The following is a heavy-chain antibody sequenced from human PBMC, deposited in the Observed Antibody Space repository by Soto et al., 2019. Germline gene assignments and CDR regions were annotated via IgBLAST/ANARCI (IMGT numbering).Heavy chain of an antibody. V-gene: IGHV1-24*01. Sequence: ASVKVSCKVSGYTLTELSMHWVRQAPGKGLEWMGGFDPEDGETIYAQKFQGRVTMTEDTSTDTAYMELSSLRSEDTAVYYCARGKIVVRRAPGEFDPWCQGHLVKVSS. CDR2: FDPEDGET. CDR1: GYTLTELS. CDR3: ARGKIVVRRAPGEFDP. D-gene: IGHD3-10*01. J-gene: IGHJ5*02.